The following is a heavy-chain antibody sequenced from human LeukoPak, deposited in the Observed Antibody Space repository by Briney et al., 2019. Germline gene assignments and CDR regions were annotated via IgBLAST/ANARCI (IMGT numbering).Heavy chain of an antibody. J-gene: IGHJ3*02. CDR1: GDSITSGGYY. CDR2: IYHSGST. V-gene: IGHV4-30-2*01. CDR3: ARDGYYYDSSGYPGPRDAFDI. Sequence: SETLSLTCTVSGDSITSGGYYWSWIRQPPGNGREWIGYIYHSGSTYYNPSLKSRVTISVDRSKNQFSLKVSSVTAADTAVYYCARDGYYYDSSGYPGPRDAFDIWGQGTMVTVSS. D-gene: IGHD3-22*01.